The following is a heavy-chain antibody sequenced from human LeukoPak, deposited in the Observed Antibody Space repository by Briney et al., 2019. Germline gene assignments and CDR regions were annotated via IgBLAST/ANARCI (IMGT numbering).Heavy chain of an antibody. Sequence: GGSLRLSCAASGFTFSSYAMHWVRQAPGKGLEWVSAISGSGGSTYYADSVKGRFTISRDNSKNTLYLQMNSLRAEDTAVYYCAKDGGEYYDILTGYYPRLYYMDVWGKGTTVTISS. CDR3: AKDGGEYYDILTGYYPRLYYMDV. CDR1: GFTFSSYA. V-gene: IGHV3-23*01. CDR2: ISGSGGST. J-gene: IGHJ6*03. D-gene: IGHD3-9*01.